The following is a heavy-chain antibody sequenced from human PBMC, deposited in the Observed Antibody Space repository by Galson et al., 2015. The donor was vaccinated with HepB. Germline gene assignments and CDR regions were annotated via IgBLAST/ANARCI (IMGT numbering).Heavy chain of an antibody. CDR2: IWYDGSNK. V-gene: IGHV3-33*01. Sequence: SLRLSCAASGFTFSSYGMHWVRQAPGKGLEWVAVIWYDGSNKYYADSVKGRSTISRDNSKNTLYLQMNSLRAEDTAVYYCAREGSDSGSYYYYGMDVWGQGTTVTVSS. CDR3: AREGSDSGSYYYYGMDV. J-gene: IGHJ6*02. D-gene: IGHD1-26*01. CDR1: GFTFSSYG.